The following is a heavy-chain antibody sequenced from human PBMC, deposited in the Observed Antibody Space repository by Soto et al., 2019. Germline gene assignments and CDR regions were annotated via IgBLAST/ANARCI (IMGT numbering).Heavy chain of an antibody. Sequence: QVQLVESGGGVVQPGRSLRVSCAASGFMFSNYGINWVRQAPGKGLEWVAVISHDGTKEFYADSVKGRFIISRDNSRNTLYRQMNILKVEDTAVYYGATFRGLWGSYRPPNNWGQGTLVIVSS. CDR2: ISHDGTKE. V-gene: IGHV3-30*03. CDR1: GFMFSNYG. CDR3: ATFRGLWGSYRPPNN. D-gene: IGHD3-16*02. J-gene: IGHJ4*02.